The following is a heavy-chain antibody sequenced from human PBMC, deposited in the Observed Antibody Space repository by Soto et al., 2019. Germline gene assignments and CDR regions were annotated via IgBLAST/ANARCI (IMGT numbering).Heavy chain of an antibody. Sequence: ASVKVSCKASGYTFTSYDINWVRQATGQGLEWMGWMNPNSGNTGYAQKFQGRVIMTRNTSISTAYMELSSLRSEDTAVYYCGRSGYSSSFAFDNWGQGTMVTVSS. CDR1: GYTFTSYD. J-gene: IGHJ3*02. D-gene: IGHD6-6*01. CDR2: MNPNSGNT. V-gene: IGHV1-8*02. CDR3: GRSGYSSSFAFDN.